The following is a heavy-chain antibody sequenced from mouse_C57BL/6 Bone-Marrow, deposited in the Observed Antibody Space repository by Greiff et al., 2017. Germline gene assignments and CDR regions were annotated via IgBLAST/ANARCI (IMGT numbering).Heavy chain of an antibody. CDR2: IDPSDSYT. CDR1: GYTFTSYW. Sequence: VQLQQPGAELVRPGTSVKLSCKASGYTFTSYWMHWVKQRPGQGLEWIGVIDPSDSYTNYNQKFKGKATLTVDTSSSKAYMQLSSLTSEDSAVYYCGNFDYWGQGTTLTVSS. J-gene: IGHJ2*01. CDR3: GNFDY. V-gene: IGHV1-59*01.